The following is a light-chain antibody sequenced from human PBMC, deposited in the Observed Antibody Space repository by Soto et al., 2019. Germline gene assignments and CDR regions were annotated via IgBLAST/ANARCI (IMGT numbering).Light chain of an antibody. J-gene: IGKJ5*01. CDR2: DTS. CDR1: QSITNF. Sequence: DIQMTQSPPSLSASVGDRITISCRASQSITNFLNWYQQKPGKPPKLLIYDTSTLQSGVPSRFSGSGSGTDFTLTISSLQPEDFATYYCQQSDSPPITFGQGTRL. CDR3: QQSDSPPIT. V-gene: IGKV1-39*01.